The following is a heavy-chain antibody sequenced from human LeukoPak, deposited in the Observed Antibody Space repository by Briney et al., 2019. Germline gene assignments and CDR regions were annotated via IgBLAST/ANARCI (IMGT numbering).Heavy chain of an antibody. CDR3: ARDAGTWGYGYNFDY. CDR1: RFTFSSYG. J-gene: IGHJ4*02. Sequence: GGSLRLSCAASRFTFSSYGMHWVRQAPGKGLEWVAVMSHDGNDKYYGDSLKGRITISRDNSKNTLYLQMNSLRAEDTAVYYCARDAGTWGYGYNFDYWGQGTLVSVSS. D-gene: IGHD1-14*01. CDR2: MSHDGNDK. V-gene: IGHV3-30*03.